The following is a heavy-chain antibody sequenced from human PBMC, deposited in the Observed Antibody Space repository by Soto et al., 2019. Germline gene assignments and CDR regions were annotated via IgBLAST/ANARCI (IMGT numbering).Heavy chain of an antibody. D-gene: IGHD3-22*01. Sequence: EVQLVESGGGLVQPGGSLRLSCAASGFTFSSYWMHWVRQAPGKGLVWVSRINSDGSSTSYADSVKGRFTISRDNAKNTLYLQMNSRRAGDTAVYYCARDPEGDYYDSSGTTYDYWGQGTLVTVSS. CDR3: ARDPEGDYYDSSGTTYDY. V-gene: IGHV3-74*01. J-gene: IGHJ4*02. CDR1: GFTFSSYW. CDR2: INSDGSST.